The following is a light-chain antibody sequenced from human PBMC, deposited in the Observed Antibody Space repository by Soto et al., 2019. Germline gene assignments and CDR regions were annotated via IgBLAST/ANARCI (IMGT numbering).Light chain of an antibody. CDR1: QGISSY. CDR2: AAS. CDR3: QQLNSYLSLT. V-gene: IGKV1-9*01. Sequence: DIQLTQSPSFLSASVGDRVTITCRASQGISSYLAWYQQKPGKAPKLLIYAASTLQSGVPSRFSGSGSGTDFTLTISSLQPEDFATYYCQQLNSYLSLTFGGGTKVEIK. J-gene: IGKJ4*01.